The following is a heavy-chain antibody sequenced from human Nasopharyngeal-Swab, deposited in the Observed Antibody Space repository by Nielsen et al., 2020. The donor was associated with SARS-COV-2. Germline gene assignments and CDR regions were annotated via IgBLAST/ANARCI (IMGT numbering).Heavy chain of an antibody. V-gene: IGHV3-48*03. CDR2: ISSRGNSI. J-gene: IGHJ3*02. CDR3: AKVTTRSHPNI. CDR1: GFTFSSYG. Sequence: GGSLRLSCVASGFTFSSYGLNWVRQAPGKGLEWVSYISSRGNSIYFADSVKGRFTISRDSANNSLYLQMNSLRAEDTAVYYCAKVTTRSHPNIWGQGTMVTVSS. D-gene: IGHD4-17*01.